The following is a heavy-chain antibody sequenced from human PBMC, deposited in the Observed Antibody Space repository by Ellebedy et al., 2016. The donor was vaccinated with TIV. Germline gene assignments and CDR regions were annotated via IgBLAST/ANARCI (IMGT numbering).Heavy chain of an antibody. D-gene: IGHD3-10*01. Sequence: PGGSLRLSCAASGLTFSNVWMNWVRQTPGKGLEWVGRIRTKTDGWTTDYAAPVKGRFTISRDDSKTTGYVQMNSLNTEDTAVYYCTTGETNAGKKSGAFDIWGQGTAVTVSS. CDR1: GLTFSNVW. CDR3: TTGETNAGKKSGAFDI. J-gene: IGHJ3*02. V-gene: IGHV3-15*07. CDR2: IRTKTDGWTT.